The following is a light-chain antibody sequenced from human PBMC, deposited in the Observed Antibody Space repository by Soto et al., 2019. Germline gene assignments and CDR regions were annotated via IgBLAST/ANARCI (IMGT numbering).Light chain of an antibody. CDR3: QQYKSYSLT. Sequence: DIQMTQSPSTLSASVGDRVTITFLASQSISSWLAWYRQKPGKAPKLLIYKASSLQSGVPSRFSGSGSGTEFTLTISSLQPDDFATYYCQQYKSYSLTFGGGTKVDIK. V-gene: IGKV1-5*03. CDR2: KAS. CDR1: QSISSW. J-gene: IGKJ4*01.